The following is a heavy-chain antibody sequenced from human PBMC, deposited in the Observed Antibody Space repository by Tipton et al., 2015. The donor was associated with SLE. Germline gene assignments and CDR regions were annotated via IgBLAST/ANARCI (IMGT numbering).Heavy chain of an antibody. J-gene: IGHJ5*02. V-gene: IGHV4-59*01. Sequence: TLSLTCSVSGVSISDYSWSWIRQPPGKPLDWIGYFDDGGRSVKYNPSLKSRVTISLDTPKNHFSLKLSSVTAADTAVYYCARGGTPAAGYKWFDPWGQGTLVTVPS. CDR2: FDDGGRS. CDR3: ARGGTPAAGYKWFDP. D-gene: IGHD6-13*01. CDR1: GVSISDYS.